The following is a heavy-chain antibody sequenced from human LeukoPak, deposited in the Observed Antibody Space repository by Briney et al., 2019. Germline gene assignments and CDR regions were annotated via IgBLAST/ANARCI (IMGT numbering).Heavy chain of an antibody. CDR2: ISSSSSTI. J-gene: IGHJ6*03. V-gene: IGHV3-48*04. Sequence: GGSLRLSCAASGFTFSSYSMNWVRQAPGKGLEWVSYISSSSSTIYYADSVKGRFTISRDNAKNSLYLQMNSLRAEDTAVYYCARDVGERYFDWLTQSPYCNYYMDVWGKGTTVTVSS. D-gene: IGHD3-9*01. CDR1: GFTFSSYS. CDR3: ARDVGERYFDWLTQSPYCNYYMDV.